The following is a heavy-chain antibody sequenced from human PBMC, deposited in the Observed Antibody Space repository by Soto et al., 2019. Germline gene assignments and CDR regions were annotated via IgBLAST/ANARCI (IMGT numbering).Heavy chain of an antibody. CDR1: VCTFSNYS. CDR2: LIPIFGQA. CDR3: ARGGTRVLRYLGWLSKDYYYYGMDV. J-gene: IGHJ6*02. Sequence: SVKVSCKPSVCTFSNYSISWVRQAPGRGLAWMGWLIPIFGQANYAQKSKGRTTITADETTSTAYLELSSLSPEDTDVYYCARGGTRVLRYLGWLSKDYYYYGMDVWGQGTTVTVSS. V-gene: IGHV1-69*13. D-gene: IGHD3-9*01.